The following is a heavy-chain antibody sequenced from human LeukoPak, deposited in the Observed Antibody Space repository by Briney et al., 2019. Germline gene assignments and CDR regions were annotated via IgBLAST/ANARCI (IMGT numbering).Heavy chain of an antibody. Sequence: SETLSLTCTVSGSSISSYYWSWIRQPPGKGLEWIGYIYYSGSTNYNPSLKSRVTISVDTSKNQFSLKLSSVTAADTAVYYCATTRRVNYYDSSGYSFDYWGQGTLVTVSS. CDR3: ATTRRVNYYDSSGYSFDY. J-gene: IGHJ4*02. CDR2: IYYSGST. V-gene: IGHV4-59*01. CDR1: GSSISSYY. D-gene: IGHD3-22*01.